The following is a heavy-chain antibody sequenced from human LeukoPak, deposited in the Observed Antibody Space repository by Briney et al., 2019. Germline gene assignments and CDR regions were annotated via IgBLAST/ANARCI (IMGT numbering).Heavy chain of an antibody. D-gene: IGHD6-19*01. CDR2: IYYSGST. V-gene: IGHV4-59*01. J-gene: IGHJ4*02. CDR3: ARGTAVAAIIFDY. CDR1: GGSISSYY. Sequence: RTSETLSLTCTVSGGSISSYYWSWIRQPPGKGLEWIGYIYYSGSTNYNPSLKSRVTISVDTSKNQFSLKLSSVTAADTAVYYCARGTAVAAIIFDYWGQGTLVTVSS.